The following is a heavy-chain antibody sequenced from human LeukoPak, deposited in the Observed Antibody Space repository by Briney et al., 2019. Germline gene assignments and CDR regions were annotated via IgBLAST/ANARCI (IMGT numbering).Heavy chain of an antibody. V-gene: IGHV3-33*01. CDR1: GFTFSSYG. D-gene: IGHD6-19*01. CDR3: ARDGEQWLVQAYFDY. Sequence: GGSLRLSCAASGFTFSSYGMHWVRQAPGKGLEWVAVIWYDGSNKYYADSVEGRFTISRDNSKNTLYLQMNSLRAEDTAVYYCARDGEQWLVQAYFDYWGQGTLVTVSS. CDR2: IWYDGSNK. J-gene: IGHJ4*02.